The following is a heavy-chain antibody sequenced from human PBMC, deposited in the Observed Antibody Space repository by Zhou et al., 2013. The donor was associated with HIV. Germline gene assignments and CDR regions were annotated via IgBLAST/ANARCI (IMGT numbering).Heavy chain of an antibody. Sequence: QVQLVQSGTEVKKPGASVTVSCKASGYTFATFGMNWVRQAPGQGLEWIGGLVPLEGTGYKGTPRYAHKFQGRVTITEDSYTQTSYIHLRSLTSEDTAVYYCARGLGWGFGSDYYYGMDVVGPRDHGHRLL. CDR3: ARGLGWGFGSDYYYGMDV. CDR1: GYTFATFG. V-gene: IGHV1-69*10. D-gene: IGHD7-27*01. J-gene: IGHJ6*02. CDR2: LVPLEGTGYKGTP.